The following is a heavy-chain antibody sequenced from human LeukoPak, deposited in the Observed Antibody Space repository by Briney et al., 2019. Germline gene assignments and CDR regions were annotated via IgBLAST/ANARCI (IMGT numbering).Heavy chain of an antibody. Sequence: GGSLRLSWTASGFTFSNYRMSWIRQAPGKGLEWVSYISSSGSTIYYADSVKGRFTISRDNAKNSLYLQMNSLRAEDTAVYYCATGQPGDYGDYPVCWGQGTLVTVSS. CDR1: GFTFSNYR. D-gene: IGHD4-17*01. J-gene: IGHJ4*02. CDR3: ATGQPGDYGDYPVC. CDR2: ISSSGSTI. V-gene: IGHV3-11*01.